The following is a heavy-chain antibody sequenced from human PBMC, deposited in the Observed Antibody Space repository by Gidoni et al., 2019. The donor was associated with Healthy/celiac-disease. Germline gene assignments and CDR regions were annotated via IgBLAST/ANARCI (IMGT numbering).Heavy chain of an antibody. CDR3: ARHPLKYGSGSFEPDP. CDR1: GFPFSDYY. Sequence: QAQLVASGGGLVKPGGSLRASCAASGFPFSDYYMSWIRQAPGKGLEWVSYISSSSSYTNYADSVKGRFTISRDNAKNSLYLQMNSLRAEDTAVYYCARHPLKYGSGSFEPDPWGQGTLVTVSS. CDR2: ISSSSSYT. V-gene: IGHV3-11*05. J-gene: IGHJ5*02. D-gene: IGHD3-10*01.